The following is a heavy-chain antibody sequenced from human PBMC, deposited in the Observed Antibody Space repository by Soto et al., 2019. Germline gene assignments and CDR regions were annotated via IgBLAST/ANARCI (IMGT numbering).Heavy chain of an antibody. J-gene: IGHJ4*02. D-gene: IGHD3-16*01. CDR1: GFTFSTYW. CDR3: GKDLSPGGLES. V-gene: IGHV3-7*03. CDR2: IKQDGSEK. Sequence: GSSLRLSCAASGFTFSTYWMNWVRQAPGKGLEWVANIKQDGSEKYYVDSVKGRFAISRDNAKESLFLQMNNLRAEATAVYYCGKDLSPGGLESWGQGTLVTVS.